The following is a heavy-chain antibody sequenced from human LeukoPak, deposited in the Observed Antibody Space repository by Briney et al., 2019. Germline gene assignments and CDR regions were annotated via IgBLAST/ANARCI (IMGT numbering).Heavy chain of an antibody. CDR1: GFTFSSYA. D-gene: IGHD6-19*01. CDR3: ARGRSSGWYQDVDY. J-gene: IGHJ4*02. Sequence: GGSLRLSCAASGFTFSSYAMHWVRQAPGKGLEWVAVISYDGSNKYYADSVKGRFTISRGNSKNTLYLQMNSLRAEDTAVYYCARGRSSGWYQDVDYRGQGTLVTVSS. V-gene: IGHV3-30*04. CDR2: ISYDGSNK.